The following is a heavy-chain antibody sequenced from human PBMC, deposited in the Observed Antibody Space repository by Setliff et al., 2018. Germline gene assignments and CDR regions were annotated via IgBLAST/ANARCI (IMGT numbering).Heavy chain of an antibody. D-gene: IGHD3-10*01. J-gene: IGHJ5*02. V-gene: IGHV4-61*10. CDR3: ARGATPRPTWCGVDWFDP. CDR1: GGSVSSGSYY. Sequence: ETLSLTCTVSGGSVSSGSYYWSWIRQPAGKGLEWFGHIYKSGSTNYNPSLKSRVTMSLDTSKNQFSLKLSSVTVADTVVYYCARGATPRPTWCGVDWFDPWGQGTLVTVSS. CDR2: IYKSGST.